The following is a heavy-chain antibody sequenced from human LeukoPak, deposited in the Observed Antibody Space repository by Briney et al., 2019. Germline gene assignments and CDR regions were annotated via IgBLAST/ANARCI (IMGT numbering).Heavy chain of an antibody. CDR1: GYSISSGYY. CDR3: ASGGTAVVMALTYYFDT. V-gene: IGHV4-38-2*01. D-gene: IGHD3-22*01. Sequence: SSETLSLTCAVSGYSISSGYYWAWIRQPPGKGLEWLGTIYHTGSTYYNPSLQSRVTISLDSPKNQFSLKLTSVTAADTAVYYCASGGTAVVMALTYYFDTWGQGTPVTVSS. CDR2: IYHTGST. J-gene: IGHJ4*02.